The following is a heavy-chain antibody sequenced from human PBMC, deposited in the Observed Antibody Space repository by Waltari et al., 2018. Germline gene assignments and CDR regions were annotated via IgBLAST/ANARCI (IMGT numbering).Heavy chain of an antibody. CDR3: ARGKIAAAGHFDY. J-gene: IGHJ4*02. V-gene: IGHV4-34*01. CDR1: GGSFSGYY. CDR2: INHSGST. D-gene: IGHD6-13*01. Sequence: QVQLQQWGAGLLKPSETLSLTCAVYGGSFSGYYWSWIRQPPGKGLEWIGEINHSGSTNYNPSLKSRVTISVDTSKNQFSLKLSSVTAADTAVYYCARGKIAAAGHFDYWGQGTLVTVSS.